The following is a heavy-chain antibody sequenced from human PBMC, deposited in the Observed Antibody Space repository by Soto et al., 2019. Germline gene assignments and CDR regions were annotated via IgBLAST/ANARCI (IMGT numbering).Heavy chain of an antibody. CDR1: GGAISSGDYC. V-gene: IGHV4-30-4*01. Sequence: QVQLQESAPGLVKPSQTLSLTCTVSGGAISSGDYCWSWIRQPPGKGLEWIEYIYYSGSTYYNPSLKSRVNISVDTSKNQFSLKLSSVTAADTAVYYCAKVLGQSSGDYVDYWGQGTLVTVSS. CDR3: AKVLGQSSGDYVDY. J-gene: IGHJ4*02. D-gene: IGHD3-22*01. CDR2: IYYSGST.